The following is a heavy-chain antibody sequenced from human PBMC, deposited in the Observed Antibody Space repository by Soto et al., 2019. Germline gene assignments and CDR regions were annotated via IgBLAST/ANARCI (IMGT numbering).Heavy chain of an antibody. CDR1: GGSFSGYY. D-gene: IGHD3-22*01. Sequence: SETLSLTCAVYGGSFSGYYWSWIRQPPGKGLEWIGEINHSGSTNYNPSLKSRVTISVDTSKNQFSLKLSSVTAADTAVYYCARGLKCYYDSSGSPYGMDVWGQGTTVTVSS. V-gene: IGHV4-34*01. J-gene: IGHJ6*02. CDR3: ARGLKCYYDSSGSPYGMDV. CDR2: INHSGST.